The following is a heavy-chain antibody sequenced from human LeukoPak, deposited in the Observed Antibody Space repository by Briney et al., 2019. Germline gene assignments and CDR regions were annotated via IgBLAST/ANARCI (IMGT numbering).Heavy chain of an antibody. V-gene: IGHV4-59*08. CDR1: GGSITSHY. CDR3: TRLLDNDRSGDPDTFDM. Sequence: SETLSLTCTVSGGSITSHYWSWIRQAPGKGLEWIGFIYYSGRTKYNPSLQSRVTISLDTSEKKFSLRVTSVTAADTAVYYCTRLLDNDRSGDPDTFDMWGQGTVVTVSS. D-gene: IGHD3-22*01. CDR2: IYYSGRT. J-gene: IGHJ3*02.